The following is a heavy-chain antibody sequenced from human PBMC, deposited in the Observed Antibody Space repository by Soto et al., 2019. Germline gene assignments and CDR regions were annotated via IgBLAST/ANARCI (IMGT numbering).Heavy chain of an antibody. CDR1: GASFRSSS. Sequence: VTVSCTTAGASFRSSSFNWVRQARGQGLEWLGGIVPIYRTADYAQKFQGRVTITADESTRTVYMELSSLKSQDTALYYCARDSGAKGSSIWGQGTLVTVSS. V-gene: IGHV1-69*13. CDR3: ARDSGAKGSSI. D-gene: IGHD6-13*01. CDR2: IVPIYRTA. J-gene: IGHJ4*02.